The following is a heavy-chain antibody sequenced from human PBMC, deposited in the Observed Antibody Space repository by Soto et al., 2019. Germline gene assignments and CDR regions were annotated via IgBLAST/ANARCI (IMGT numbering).Heavy chain of an antibody. CDR2: IYHSGST. D-gene: IGHD1-26*01. Sequence: SETLSLTSPFSGYSTTGGDYGGWIRQPPGKGLEWIGSIYHSGSTYYNPSLKSRVTISVDTSKNQFSLKLSSVTAADTAVYYCARTIVGATRGFDHWGQGTLVT. CDR1: GYSTTGGDY. CDR3: ARTIVGATRGFDH. J-gene: IGHJ4*02. V-gene: IGHV4-38-2*01.